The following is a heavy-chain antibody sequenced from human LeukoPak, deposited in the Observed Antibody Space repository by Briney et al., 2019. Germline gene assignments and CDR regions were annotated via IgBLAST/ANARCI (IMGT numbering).Heavy chain of an antibody. CDR3: ARLGDFWSGSYYFDY. CDR1: GYSFTNYW. J-gene: IGHJ4*02. D-gene: IGHD3-3*01. V-gene: IGHV5-51*01. CDR2: IYPGDSDT. Sequence: GESLKISCKGSGYSFTNYWIGWVRQMPGKGLEWMGIIYPGDSDTRYSPSFQGQVTISADKSISTAYLQWSSLKASDTAMYYCARLGDFWSGSYYFDYWGQGTLVTVSS.